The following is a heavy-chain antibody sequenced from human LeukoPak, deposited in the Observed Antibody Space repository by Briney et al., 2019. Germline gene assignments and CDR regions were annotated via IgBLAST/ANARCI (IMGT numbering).Heavy chain of an antibody. Sequence: SETLSLTCTVSGGSISSSSYYWGWIRQPPGKGLEWIGEINHSGSTNYNPSLKSRVTISVDTSKNQFSLKLSSVTAADTAVYYCARGVVPAANLYYYYYMDVWGKGTTVTVSS. J-gene: IGHJ6*03. CDR1: GGSISSSSYY. V-gene: IGHV4-39*07. D-gene: IGHD2-2*01. CDR3: ARGVVPAANLYYYYYMDV. CDR2: INHSGST.